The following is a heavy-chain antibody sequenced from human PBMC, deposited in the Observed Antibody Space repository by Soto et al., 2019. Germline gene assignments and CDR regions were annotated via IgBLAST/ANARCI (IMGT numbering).Heavy chain of an antibody. CDR1: GGSISSYY. CDR3: ARYTSNYYYGMDV. V-gene: IGHV4-59*01. J-gene: IGHJ6*02. CDR2: IYYSGIT. Sequence: QVQLQESGPGLVKPSETLSLTCTVSGGSISSYYWSWIRQPPGKGLEWIGYIYYSGITNYNPSLKSRVTTSVDTSKNQFSLKLSSVTAADTAVYYCARYTSNYYYGMDVWGQGTTVTVSS. D-gene: IGHD2-2*02.